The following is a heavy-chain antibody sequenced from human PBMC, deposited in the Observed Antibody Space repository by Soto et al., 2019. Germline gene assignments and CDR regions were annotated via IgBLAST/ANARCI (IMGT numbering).Heavy chain of an antibody. V-gene: IGHV4-30-4*01. CDR1: GGSISRDDHY. D-gene: IGHD6-6*01. Sequence: QVQLQESGPGLVKPSQTLSLTCTVSGGSISRDDHYWTWIRQPPGKGLEWIGYIYYSGSTNYNPSLKSRVTLSMDTTKNQFALQVNSVTAADTAVYYCARDRSNSPDFFDFWGQGTLVTVSS. J-gene: IGHJ4*02. CDR3: ARDRSNSPDFFDF. CDR2: IYYSGST.